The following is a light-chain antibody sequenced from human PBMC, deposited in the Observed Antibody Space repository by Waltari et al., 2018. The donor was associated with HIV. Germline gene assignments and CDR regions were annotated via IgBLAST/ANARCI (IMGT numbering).Light chain of an antibody. Sequence: QFVLTKPPSVSATPGQKVTISYHGSSYNIENNYVYWYQQLPGTAPKLLIYDNNKRPSGIPDRFSGSKSGTSATLGITGLQTGDEADYYCGTWDSSLRAVFGGGTKLTVL. CDR3: GTWDSSLRAV. CDR1: SYNIENNY. V-gene: IGLV1-51*01. CDR2: DNN. J-gene: IGLJ3*02.